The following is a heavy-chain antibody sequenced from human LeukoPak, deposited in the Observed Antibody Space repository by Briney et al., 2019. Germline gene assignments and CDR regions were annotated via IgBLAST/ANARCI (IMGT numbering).Heavy chain of an antibody. D-gene: IGHD5-18*01. CDR2: IYTSGST. V-gene: IGHV4-4*07. Sequence: SETLSLTCTVSGGSISSHYWSWIRQPAGKGLEWIGHIYTSGSTNYNPSLKSRVTMSVDTSKNQFSLKLSSVTAADTAVYYCARSYGYLSIFDYWGQGTLVTVSS. J-gene: IGHJ4*02. CDR1: GGSISSHY. CDR3: ARSYGYLSIFDY.